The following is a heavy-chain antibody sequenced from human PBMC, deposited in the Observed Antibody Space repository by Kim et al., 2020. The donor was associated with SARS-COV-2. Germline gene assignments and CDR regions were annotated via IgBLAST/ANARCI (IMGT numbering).Heavy chain of an antibody. Sequence: GGSLRLSCAASGFTFSDYYMSWIRQAPGKGLEWVSYISSSSSYTNYADSVKGRFTISRDNAKNSLYLQMNSLRAEDTAVYYCARDSSLTGYYYYGMDVWGQGTTVTVSS. V-gene: IGHV3-11*06. D-gene: IGHD3-9*01. CDR3: ARDSSLTGYYYYGMDV. CDR2: ISSSSSYT. CDR1: GFTFSDYY. J-gene: IGHJ6*02.